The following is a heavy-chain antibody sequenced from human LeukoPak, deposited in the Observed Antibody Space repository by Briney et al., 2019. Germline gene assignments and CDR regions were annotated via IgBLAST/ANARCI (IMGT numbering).Heavy chain of an antibody. CDR3: LRARGYYYAVDAFDI. V-gene: IGHV3-20*04. Sequence: GGSLRLSCAASGFTCDDYGMSWVRQAPGNGLEWVSGINWNGGSTGYADSVKGRFTISRHNAKNSLYLPMNSLRAEDTALYYCLRARGYYYAVDAFDIWGQGTMVTVSS. CDR1: GFTCDDYG. J-gene: IGHJ3*02. D-gene: IGHD3-10*01. CDR2: INWNGGST.